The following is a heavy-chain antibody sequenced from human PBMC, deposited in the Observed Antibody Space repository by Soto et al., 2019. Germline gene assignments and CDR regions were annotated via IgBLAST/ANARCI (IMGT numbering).Heavy chain of an antibody. J-gene: IGHJ4*01. CDR2: TYYRSKWYY. CDR1: GDSVSSNSAG. V-gene: IGHV6-1*01. CDR3: ARGEQYSGRIFDY. D-gene: IGHD1-26*01. Sequence: QVQLQQSGPGLVKPSQTLSLTGAITGDSVSSNSAGWSWVRQSPSRGLEWLGRTYYRSKWYYEYAVSVRGRITINPDTSKNQYSLQLNSVTPEDTAVYFCARGEQYSGRIFDYWGQGTLVTVSS.